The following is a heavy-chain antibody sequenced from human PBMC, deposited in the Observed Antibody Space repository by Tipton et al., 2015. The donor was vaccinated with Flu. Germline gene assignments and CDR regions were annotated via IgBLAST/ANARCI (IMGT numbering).Heavy chain of an antibody. V-gene: IGHV4-38-2*02. J-gene: IGHJ3*01. CDR1: GDSIASDYY. D-gene: IGHD4-17*01. Sequence: TLSLTCSVSGDSIASDYYWGWIRQPPGKGLEWIANIHHSGTTYFNPSLRSRVSIIRDKSKNQFSLKLSFVAAADTAVYFCARGDYGDYDHEADAFDLWGQGTLVTVSA. CDR3: ARGDYGDYDHEADAFDL. CDR2: IHHSGTT.